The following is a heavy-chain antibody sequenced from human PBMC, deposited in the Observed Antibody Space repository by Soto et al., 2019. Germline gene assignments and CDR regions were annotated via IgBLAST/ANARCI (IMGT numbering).Heavy chain of an antibody. V-gene: IGHV3-30-3*01. CDR1: GFTFRTHA. CDR2: ISYDGSNE. D-gene: IGHD4-17*01. J-gene: IGHJ4*02. Sequence: QVQLVESGGGVVQPGRSLRLSCAASGFTFRTHAMYWVRQAPGKGLEWVAFISYDGSNEYYADSVKGRFTISRDNSQNTRYLQMNSLRGEDTAVYYCAKDDYGVHWGQGTLVTVSS. CDR3: AKDDYGVH.